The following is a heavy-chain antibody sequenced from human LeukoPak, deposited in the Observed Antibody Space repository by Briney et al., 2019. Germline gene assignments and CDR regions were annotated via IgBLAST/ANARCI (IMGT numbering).Heavy chain of an antibody. CDR3: AREVVIWDIVVVPAAMFDY. CDR1: GDSVSSNSAA. V-gene: IGHV6-1*01. D-gene: IGHD2-2*01. CDR2: TYYRSKWYN. Sequence: SQTLSLTCAISGDSVSSNSAAWNWIRQSPSRGLEWLGRTYYRSKWYNDYAVSVKSRITINPDTSKNQFSLQLNSVTPEDTAVYYCAREVVIWDIVVVPAAMFDYWGQGTLVTVSS. J-gene: IGHJ4*02.